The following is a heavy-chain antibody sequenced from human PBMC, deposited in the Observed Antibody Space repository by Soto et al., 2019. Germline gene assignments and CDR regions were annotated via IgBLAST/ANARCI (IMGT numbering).Heavy chain of an antibody. CDR3: AREASVLIPAAQPSRFDS. J-gene: IGHJ4*02. V-gene: IGHV1-18*01. Sequence: ASVKVSCKGFGYSFMKYGINWVRQAPGQGLEWVGWISPYSGYTHSAQKFHGRLTLTTDTAASTAYMELRILRSADTALYYCAREASVLIPAAQPSRFDSWGQGTLVTV. CDR1: GYSFMKYG. CDR2: ISPYSGYT. D-gene: IGHD2-2*01.